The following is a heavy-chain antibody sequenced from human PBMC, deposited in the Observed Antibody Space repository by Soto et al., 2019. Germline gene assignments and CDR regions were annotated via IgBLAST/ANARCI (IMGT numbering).Heavy chain of an antibody. D-gene: IGHD1-26*01. CDR1: GGTFSSYG. J-gene: IGHJ5*02. CDR3: AIGPSGTYSWFDP. Sequence: QVHLVQSGAEVKKPGSSVKVSCKASGGTFSSYGINWVRQAPGQGLEWMAGIIPRFGTTNHAQKFKGRVTLTADESTTTAFMELRTLRSEDTAVYYCAIGPSGTYSWFDPWGKGTLVTVSS. V-gene: IGHV1-69*01. CDR2: IIPRFGTT.